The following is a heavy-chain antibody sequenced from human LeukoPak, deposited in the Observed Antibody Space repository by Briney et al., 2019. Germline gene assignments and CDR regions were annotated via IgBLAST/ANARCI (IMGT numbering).Heavy chain of an antibody. J-gene: IGHJ4*02. D-gene: IGHD3-22*01. CDR2: ISWNSGSI. Sequence: PGGSLRLSCAASGFTFDDYAMHWVRQAPGKGLEWVSGISWNSGSIGYADSVKGRFTISRDNAKNSLYLQMNSLRAEDMALYYCAKQSRSGYYYYFDYWGQGTLVTVSS. V-gene: IGHV3-9*03. CDR3: AKQSRSGYYYYFDY. CDR1: GFTFDDYA.